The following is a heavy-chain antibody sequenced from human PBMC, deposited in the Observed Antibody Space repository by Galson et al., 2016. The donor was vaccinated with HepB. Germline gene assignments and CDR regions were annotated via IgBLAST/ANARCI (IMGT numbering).Heavy chain of an antibody. V-gene: IGHV3-23*01. CDR1: GFIFGNYD. J-gene: IGHJ4*02. CDR2: IGGSGDYI. CDR3: AKEIGSARGGTPFDY. D-gene: IGHD3-16*01. Sequence: SLRLSCAASGFIFGNYDMSWVRQAPGKGLEWISVIGGSGDYIYYADSVKGRFTISRDNSQNTLYLQMNSLRDGDTALYYCAKEIGSARGGTPFDYWGQGTRVTVSS.